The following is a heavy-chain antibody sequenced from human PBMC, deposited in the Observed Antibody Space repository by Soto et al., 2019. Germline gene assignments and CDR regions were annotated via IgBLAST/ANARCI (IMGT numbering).Heavy chain of an antibody. CDR3: ARLRIATNNYKWFDP. CDR2: IYVTGAV. D-gene: IGHD2-21*01. V-gene: IGHV4-31*03. Sequence: TLSLTCSVSGAALNSGNYYWSWIRQVPGKGLEWIGHIYVTGAVDYNPSLRDRITISQYTSERQFSLNLRLVTAADTAVYYCARLRIATNNYKWFDPWGQGTLVTVSS. J-gene: IGHJ5*02. CDR1: GAALNSGNYY.